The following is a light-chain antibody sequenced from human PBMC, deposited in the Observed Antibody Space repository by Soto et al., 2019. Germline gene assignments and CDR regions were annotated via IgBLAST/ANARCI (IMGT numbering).Light chain of an antibody. V-gene: IGLV2-11*01. J-gene: IGLJ2*01. Sequence: QSALTQPRSVSGSPGQSVTISCTGTGSDVGGYNYVSWYQQHPGKAPKLVIYDVSKRPSGVPDRFSGSKSGNTASLTISGLQAEDEADYYCCSYAGTYDLVFGGGTKLTGL. CDR1: GSDVGGYNY. CDR2: DVS. CDR3: CSYAGTYDLV.